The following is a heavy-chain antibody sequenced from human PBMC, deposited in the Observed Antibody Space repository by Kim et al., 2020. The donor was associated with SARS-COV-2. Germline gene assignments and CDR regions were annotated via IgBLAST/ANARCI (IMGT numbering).Heavy chain of an antibody. D-gene: IGHD2-21*02. CDR2: ISWNGGSR. CDR3: ARDATRWVTRPDDP. V-gene: IGHV3-9*01. Sequence: GGSLRLSCTGSGFNFNESGMHWVRQRPGKGLEWVSGISWNGGSRSYTGSVKGRFTISRDNVNNFLYLQMSSLRLDDTAFYYCARDATRWVTRPDDPWGQGTLVIVSS. J-gene: IGHJ5*02. CDR1: GFNFNESG.